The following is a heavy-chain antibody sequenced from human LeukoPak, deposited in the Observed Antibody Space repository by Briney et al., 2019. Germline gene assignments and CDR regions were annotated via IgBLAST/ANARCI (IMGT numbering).Heavy chain of an antibody. D-gene: IGHD2-2*01. CDR3: ARDSRVRSFDY. J-gene: IGHJ4*02. Sequence: PGRSLRLSCAASGFTFSSYAMHWVRQAPGKGLEWVAVISYDGSNKYYADSVKGRFTISRDNSKNTLYLQMNSLRAEDTAVYYCARDSRVRSFDYWGQGTLVTVSS. CDR2: ISYDGSNK. CDR1: GFTFSSYA. V-gene: IGHV3-30*04.